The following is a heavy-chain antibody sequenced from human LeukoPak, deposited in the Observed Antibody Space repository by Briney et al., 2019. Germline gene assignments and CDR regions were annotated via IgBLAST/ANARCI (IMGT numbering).Heavy chain of an antibody. J-gene: IGHJ6*03. D-gene: IGHD3-10*02. CDR1: SGSISNYY. CDR3: ARRMGRMFGERYYYYHYMDV. CDR2: IYYTGIP. V-gene: IGHV4-59*01. Sequence: SETLSLTCTVSSGSISNYYWSWIRQPPGKGLEWIGYIYYTGIPNYNPSLTSRVTISVDTSKNQFSLKLTSVTAADTAVYYCARRMGRMFGERYYYYHYMDVWGKGTTVTISS.